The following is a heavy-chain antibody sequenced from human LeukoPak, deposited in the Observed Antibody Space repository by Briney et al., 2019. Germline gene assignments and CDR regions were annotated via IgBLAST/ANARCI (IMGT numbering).Heavy chain of an antibody. CDR3: ARPIQIAAAGTGWFDP. D-gene: IGHD6-13*01. V-gene: IGHV4-39*01. J-gene: IGHJ5*02. Sequence: ETLSLTCTVSGGSISSSSYYWGWVRQPPGKGLEWIGSIYYSGSTYYNPSLKSRVTISVDTSKNQFSLKLSSVTAADTAVYYCARPIQIAAAGTGWFDPWGQGTLVTVSS. CDR1: GGSISSSSYY. CDR2: IYYSGST.